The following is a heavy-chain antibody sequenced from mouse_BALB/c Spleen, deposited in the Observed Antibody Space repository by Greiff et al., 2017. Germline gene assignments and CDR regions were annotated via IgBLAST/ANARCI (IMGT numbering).Heavy chain of an antibody. J-gene: IGHJ1*01. Sequence: EVQLVESGGGLVKPGGSLKLSCAASGFTFSSYAMSWVSQSPEKRLEWVAEISSGGSYTDYPDTVTGRFTISRDNAKNTLYLEMSSLRSADTAMYYCARDGRITTRWYFDDWGAGTTVTVSA. V-gene: IGHV5-9-4*01. D-gene: IGHD2-4*01. CDR1: GFTFSSYA. CDR3: ARDGRITTRWYFDD. CDR2: ISSGGSYT.